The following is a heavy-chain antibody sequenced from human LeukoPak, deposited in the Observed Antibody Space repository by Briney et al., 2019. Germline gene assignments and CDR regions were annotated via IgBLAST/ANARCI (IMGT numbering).Heavy chain of an antibody. CDR1: GFTFSSYS. J-gene: IGHJ6*04. V-gene: IGHV3-48*01. CDR3: AELGITMIGGV. CDR2: ISSSSATI. D-gene: IGHD3-10*02. Sequence: GGSLRLSCAASGFTFSSYSMNWVRQAPGKGLEWVSYISSSSATIYYADSVKGRFTISRDNAKNSLYLQMNSLRAEDTAVYYCAELGITMIGGVWGKGTTVTISS.